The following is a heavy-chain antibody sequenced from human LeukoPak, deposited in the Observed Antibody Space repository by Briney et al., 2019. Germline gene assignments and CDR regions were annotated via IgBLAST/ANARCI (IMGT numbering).Heavy chain of an antibody. CDR1: GYTFTGYY. D-gene: IGHD1-26*01. J-gene: IGHJ4*02. V-gene: IGHV1-2*02. CDR3: ARDSLSGSSDY. Sequence: ASVKVSCKASGYTFTGYYVHWVRQAPGQGLEWMGLMNPNSGDTIYAQKFRGRVTMTRDTSISTAYMELNRLRSDETAVYYCARDSLSGSSDYWGQGTLVTVSS. CDR2: MNPNSGDT.